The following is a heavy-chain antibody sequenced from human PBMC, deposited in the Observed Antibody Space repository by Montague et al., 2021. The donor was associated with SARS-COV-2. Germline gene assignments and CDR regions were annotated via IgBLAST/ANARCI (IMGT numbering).Heavy chain of an antibody. V-gene: IGHV3-21*03. CDR1: GFTLSNYN. Sequence: SLRLSCAASGFTLSNYNMNWIRQAPGMGLEWVSSVSYSSTYIYYADSVKGRFSISRDNAQNSLSLQMNNLRADDTAVYYCVRDQSPMGFDYWGQGTLVTVSS. J-gene: IGHJ4*02. CDR3: VRDQSPMGFDY. CDR2: VSYSSTYI. D-gene: IGHD5-24*01.